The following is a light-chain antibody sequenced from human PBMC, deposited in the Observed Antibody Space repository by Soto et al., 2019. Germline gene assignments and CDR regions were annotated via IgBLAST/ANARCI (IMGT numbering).Light chain of an antibody. CDR2: DAS. V-gene: IGKV1-5*01. J-gene: IGKJ1*01. CDR3: QQYNNYPRT. CDR1: ESIRTW. Sequence: DNQMTQSPSTLSASIGDRVTITCRASESIRTWLAWYQHKPGKAPKFLIYDASSLESGVPSRFSSSGSGTEFTLTISSLQPDDFAIYYCQQYNNYPRTFGQGTKVDIK.